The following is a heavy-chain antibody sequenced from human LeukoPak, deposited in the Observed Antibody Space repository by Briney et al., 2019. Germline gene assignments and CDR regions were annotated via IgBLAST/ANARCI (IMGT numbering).Heavy chain of an antibody. D-gene: IGHD2-8*01. CDR3: ARDLGYCTNGVCYPPS. V-gene: IGHV1-2*02. J-gene: IGHJ3*01. CDR2: INPNSGGT. Sequence: GASVKVSCKASGYTFTGYYMHWVRQAPGQGLEWMGWINPNSGGTSYAQKFQGRGTMTRDTSTSTVYMELSSLRSEDTAVYYCARDLGYCTNGVCYPPSWGQGTMVTVSS. CDR1: GYTFTGYY.